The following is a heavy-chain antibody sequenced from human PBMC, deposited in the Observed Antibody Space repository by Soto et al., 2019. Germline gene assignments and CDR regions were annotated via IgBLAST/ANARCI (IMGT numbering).Heavy chain of an antibody. J-gene: IGHJ5*02. D-gene: IGHD6-19*01. CDR2: IGPDGTST. CDR1: GVTFRDYW. V-gene: IGHV3-74*01. Sequence: QPGGSLRLSCAVSGVTFRDYWMHWVRQVPGKGLLWVSRIGPDGTSTKYADSVKGRFTISRSNPENTLYLQMNSLRAEDTGVYYCVREVIAVLGSIRWFDPWGQGTLVTVS. CDR3: VREVIAVLGSIRWFDP.